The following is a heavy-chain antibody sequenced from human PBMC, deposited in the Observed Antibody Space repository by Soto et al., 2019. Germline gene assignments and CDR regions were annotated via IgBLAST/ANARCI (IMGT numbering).Heavy chain of an antibody. CDR2: INQSGST. J-gene: IGHJ6*03. CDR1: GGSFSGYY. V-gene: IGHV4-34*01. Sequence: PSETLSLTCAVYGGSFSGYYWSWIRQPPGKGLEWIGEINQSGSTNYNPSLKSRVTTSVDTSKNQFSLKLSSVTAADTAVYYCARANYYYCYMDVWGKGTTVTVSS. CDR3: ARANYYYCYMDV.